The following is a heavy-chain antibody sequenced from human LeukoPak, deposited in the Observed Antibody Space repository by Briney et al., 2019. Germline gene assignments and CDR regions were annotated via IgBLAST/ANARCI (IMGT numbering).Heavy chain of an antibody. J-gene: IGHJ4*02. V-gene: IGHV3-7*01. CDR3: ARDKIVGATNFDS. CDR1: GFTFSSYW. D-gene: IGHD1-26*01. CDR2: IRQDGGEI. Sequence: RGSLRLSCAASGFTFSSYWMAWVRQAPGKGLEWVANIRQDGGEIYNVDSVKGRFILSRDNAKNSLYLEMNSLRDEDTAVYYCARDKIVGATNFDSWGQGTLVTVSS.